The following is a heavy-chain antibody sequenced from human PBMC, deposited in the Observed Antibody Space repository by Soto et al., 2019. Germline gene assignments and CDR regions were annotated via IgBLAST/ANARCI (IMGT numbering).Heavy chain of an antibody. Sequence: QITLKESGPTLVRPAQTLTLTCDFSGFSLSTYHMGVAWIRQPPGKALEWLALIYWDDDKRYSPSLKDRLAISNDTSSIQVVLTITNMAPGDTATYFCAHAGDYDLLTFDHWGPGTRVTVSS. J-gene: IGHJ4*02. CDR2: IYWDDDK. V-gene: IGHV2-5*02. D-gene: IGHD4-17*01. CDR3: AHAGDYDLLTFDH. CDR1: GFSLSTYHMG.